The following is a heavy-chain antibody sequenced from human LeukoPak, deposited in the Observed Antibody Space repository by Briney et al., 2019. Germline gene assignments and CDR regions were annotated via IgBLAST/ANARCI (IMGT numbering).Heavy chain of an antibody. J-gene: IGHJ3*02. CDR1: GYTFTGSY. V-gene: IGHV1-2*02. Sequence: ASVKVSCKASGYTFTGSYMHWVRQAPGQGLEWMGWVNPNNGDTNYAQNFQGRVTMTRDTSIRTAYMELSRLRSDDTAVYYCARRSGRSGYFAFDIWGQGTMVTVSS. CDR2: VNPNNGDT. CDR3: ARRSGRSGYFAFDI. D-gene: IGHD6-25*01.